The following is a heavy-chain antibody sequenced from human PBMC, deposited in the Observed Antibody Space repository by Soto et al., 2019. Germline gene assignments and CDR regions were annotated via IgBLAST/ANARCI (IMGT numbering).Heavy chain of an antibody. CDR3: AREWGLLPYYVMNV. V-gene: IGHV4-61*03. D-gene: IGHD7-27*01. CDR2: ISYTGRT. J-gene: IGHJ6*02. Sequence: SETLSLTCIVSGDSVTSGSYYWTWLRQPPGKGLEWIGYISYTGRTKYNPSLQSRVTISVDTSKNDFSLNLSSVTAADAAVYFCAREWGLLPYYVMNVWGHGTAVTVSS. CDR1: GDSVTSGSYY.